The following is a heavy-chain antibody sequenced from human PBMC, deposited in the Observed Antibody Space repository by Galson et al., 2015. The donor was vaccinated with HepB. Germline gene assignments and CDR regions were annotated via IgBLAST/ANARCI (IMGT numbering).Heavy chain of an antibody. CDR1: GFTFSSYA. D-gene: IGHD2-2*01. J-gene: IGHJ4*02. Sequence: SLRLSCAASGFTFSSYAMHWVRQAPGKGLEWVAVISYDGSNKYYADSVKGRFTISRDNSKNTLYLQMNSLRAEDTAVYYCARERRYCSSTSCYPGPLGYWGQGTLVTVSS. V-gene: IGHV3-30-3*01. CDR3: ARERRYCSSTSCYPGPLGY. CDR2: ISYDGSNK.